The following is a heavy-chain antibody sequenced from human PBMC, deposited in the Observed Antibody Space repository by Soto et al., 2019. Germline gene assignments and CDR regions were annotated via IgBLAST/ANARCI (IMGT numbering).Heavy chain of an antibody. V-gene: IGHV1-18*04. CDR3: VRDTGPYNYHYDAFDL. CDR1: GYPFTRHG. J-gene: IGHJ3*01. CDR2: ISVVNGNP. Sequence: QVQLVQSGETVKEPGASMKVSCAASGYPFTRHGFRSVRQAPGQGLEWMGWISVVNGNPKFAERFHGRLTLTTDTSTTTADMEWRSLTSDDTATYYCVRDTGPYNYHYDAFDLWGQGTVVTVSS. D-gene: IGHD1-20*01.